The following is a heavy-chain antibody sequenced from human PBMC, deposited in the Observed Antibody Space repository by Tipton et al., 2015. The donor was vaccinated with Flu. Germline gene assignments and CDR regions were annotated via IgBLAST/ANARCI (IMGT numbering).Heavy chain of an antibody. CDR3: AREGYIGGWDESYFFDY. CDR2: VSFDGSNK. V-gene: IGHV3-30*04. J-gene: IGHJ4*02. Sequence: SLRLSCAASGLSFNTYSMHWVRQAPGKGLEWVAVVSFDGSNKFYAPSVKGRFTISRDNDKNTLYLQMNSVSAEDTAVYFCAREGYIGGWDESYFFDYWGQGTLVTVSS. D-gene: IGHD6-19*01. CDR1: GLSFNTYS.